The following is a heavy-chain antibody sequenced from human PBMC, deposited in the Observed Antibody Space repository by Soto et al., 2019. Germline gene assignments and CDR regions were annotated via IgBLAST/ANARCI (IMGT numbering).Heavy chain of an antibody. CDR3: AKDTPRYSSSWTHYYYYYGMDV. Sequence: GASVKVSCKASGYTFSSYAMSWVRQAPGKGLEWVSAISGSGGSTYYADSVKGRFTISRDNSKNTLYLQMNSLRAEDTAVYYCAKDTPRYSSSWTHYYYYYGMDVWGQGTTVTVSS. J-gene: IGHJ6*02. CDR2: ISGSGGST. V-gene: IGHV3-23*01. D-gene: IGHD6-13*01. CDR1: GYTFSSYA.